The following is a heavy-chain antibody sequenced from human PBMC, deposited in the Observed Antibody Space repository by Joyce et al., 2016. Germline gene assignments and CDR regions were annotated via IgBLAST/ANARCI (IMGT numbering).Heavy chain of an antibody. Sequence: QVQLRQWGAGLLKPSETLSLTCAFSGGPIRGFFWTWVRQPPGKALEWIGDITTSGATNHNPSLRSRVDISVDSSSNHVSLTLTSLSAADMAVYYCARSQWLAPLMYWGQGTLVTVSP. D-gene: IGHD6-19*01. CDR2: ITTSGAT. J-gene: IGHJ4*02. V-gene: IGHV4-34*02. CDR3: ARSQWLAPLMY. CDR1: GGPIRGFF.